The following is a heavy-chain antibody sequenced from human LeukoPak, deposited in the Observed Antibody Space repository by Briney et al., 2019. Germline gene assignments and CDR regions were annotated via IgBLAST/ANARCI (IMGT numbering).Heavy chain of an antibody. D-gene: IGHD3-3*01. CDR3: ASRQNTIYYMDI. V-gene: IGHV3-23*01. CDR2: ISGSGGST. CDR1: GFTFNSYA. J-gene: IGHJ6*03. Sequence: PGGSLRLSCAASGFTFNSYAMTWVRQAPGKGLEWVSSISGSGGSTYYADYVKGRFTISRDNSKNTLYLQMNSLRAEDTAVYYCASRQNTIYYMDIWGKGTTVTVSS.